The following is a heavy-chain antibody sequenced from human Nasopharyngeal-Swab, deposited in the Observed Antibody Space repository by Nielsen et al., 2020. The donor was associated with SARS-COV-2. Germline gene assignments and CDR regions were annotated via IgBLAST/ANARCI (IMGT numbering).Heavy chain of an antibody. Sequence: CQAPGRGLEWIGYIYYSGSSYYNPSLKSRVTISVDTSKNQFSLKLSSVTAEDTAVYYCARDSGVAGTKYYYYGMDVWGQGTTVTVSS. J-gene: IGHJ6*02. CDR2: IYYSGSS. D-gene: IGHD6-19*01. CDR3: ARDSGVAGTKYYYYGMDV. V-gene: IGHV4-30-4*01.